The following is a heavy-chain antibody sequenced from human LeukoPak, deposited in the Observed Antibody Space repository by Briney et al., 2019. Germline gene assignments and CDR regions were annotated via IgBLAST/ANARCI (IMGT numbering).Heavy chain of an antibody. D-gene: IGHD2-2*01. CDR2: ISSSSSTI. J-gene: IGHJ4*02. CDR3: AREATRSYCSSTSCSRDY. CDR1: GFTFSSYS. V-gene: IGHV3-48*02. Sequence: GGSLRLSCAASGFTFSSYSMNWVRQAPGKGLEWVSYISSSSSTIYYADSVKGRFTISRDNAKNSLYLQMNSLRDEDTAVYYCAREATRSYCSSTSCSRDYRGQGTLVTVSS.